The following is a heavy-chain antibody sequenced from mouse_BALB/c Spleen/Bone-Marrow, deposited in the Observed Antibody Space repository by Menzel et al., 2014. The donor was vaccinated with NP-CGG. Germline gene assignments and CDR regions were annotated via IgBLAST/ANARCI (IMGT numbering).Heavy chain of an antibody. CDR1: GYAFNNYL. CDR3: ARCLTGTSAMDY. V-gene: IGHV1-54*01. Sequence: QVQLQQSGAELVRPGTSVKVSCKASGYAFNNYLIEWVKQRPGQGLEWIGVINPGSGGTKYNEKFKGKATLTADKSSSTAYMQLSSPTSDDSAVYFCARCLTGTSAMDYWGQGTSVTVSS. J-gene: IGHJ4*01. CDR2: INPGSGGT. D-gene: IGHD4-1*01.